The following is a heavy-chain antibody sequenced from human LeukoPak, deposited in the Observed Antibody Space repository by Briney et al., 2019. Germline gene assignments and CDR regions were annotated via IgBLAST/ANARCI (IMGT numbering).Heavy chain of an antibody. V-gene: IGHV3-48*03. J-gene: IGHJ3*02. D-gene: IGHD1/OR15-1a*01. Sequence: PGGSLRLSCAASGFTFSSYEMNWVRQAPGKGLEWVSYISSSGSTIYYADSVKGRFTISRDNDKKSLYLQMTNLRAEDRAVYYGAREAYNWNIDVFYIWGQGTMVTVSS. CDR2: ISSSGSTI. CDR1: GFTFSSYE. CDR3: AREAYNWNIDVFYI.